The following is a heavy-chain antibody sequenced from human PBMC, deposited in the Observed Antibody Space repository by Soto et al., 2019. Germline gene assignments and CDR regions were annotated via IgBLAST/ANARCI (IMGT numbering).Heavy chain of an antibody. V-gene: IGHV3-23*01. CDR1: GFTFSDYS. J-gene: IGHJ4*02. CDR2: ISGSGDNT. Sequence: EVHLLESGGGLVQPGGSLRLSCAASGFTFSDYSLSWVRQSPGKGLEWVSLISGSGDNTYYAGSVKGRVTISRDNSKNTLSMQLSSLSAEDTAVYYCATRFDYWGQGTLVNVSS. CDR3: ATRFDY.